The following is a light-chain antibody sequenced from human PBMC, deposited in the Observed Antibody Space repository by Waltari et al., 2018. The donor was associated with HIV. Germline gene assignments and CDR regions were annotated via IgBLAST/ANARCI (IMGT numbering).Light chain of an antibody. Sequence: EIVVTQSPATLSVSLGERATLSCWASQNVGDNLAWYQQRPGQAPRLLIYAASTRATDTPARLSGSGSGTDFTLIINGLQSEDFAVYYCQQYNVWPPWAFGPGTKVEIK. CDR2: AAS. CDR1: QNVGDN. J-gene: IGKJ1*01. CDR3: QQYNVWPPWA. V-gene: IGKV3-15*01.